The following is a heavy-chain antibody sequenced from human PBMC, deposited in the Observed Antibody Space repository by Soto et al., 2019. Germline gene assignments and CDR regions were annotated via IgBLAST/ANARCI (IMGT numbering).Heavy chain of an antibody. CDR3: ASTFKVPYGLLHHGAFDI. CDR1: GYSFTSYW. CDR2: IYPGDSDT. J-gene: IGHJ3*02. Sequence: PGESLKISCKGSGYSFTSYWIGWVRQMPGKGLEWMGIIYPGDSDTRYSPNFQGQVTISADKSISTAYLQWSSLKASDTAMYYCASTFKVPYGLLHHGAFDIWGQGTMVTVSS. D-gene: IGHD2-15*01. V-gene: IGHV5-51*01.